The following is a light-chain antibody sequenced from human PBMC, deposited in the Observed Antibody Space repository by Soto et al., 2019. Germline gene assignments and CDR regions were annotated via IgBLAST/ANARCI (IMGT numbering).Light chain of an antibody. CDR3: HQSQRKLYT. Sequence: IQMTQSPSSLSASVGDRVTITCRASQTMGYYLNWYQQKPGKAPILLIYAASRLQTGVPSSFSDSKSAPDFTLTISSLQPEDFATYYCHQSQRKLYTIRQGTKLAMK. CDR2: AAS. V-gene: IGKV1-39*01. J-gene: IGKJ2*01. CDR1: QTMGYY.